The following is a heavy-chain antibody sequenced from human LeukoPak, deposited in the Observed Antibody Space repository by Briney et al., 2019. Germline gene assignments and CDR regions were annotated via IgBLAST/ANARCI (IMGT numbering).Heavy chain of an antibody. CDR3: VRDQSPGLFDY. CDR2: ISAYNGNT. Sequence: GASVKVSCKASGYTFTSYGISWVRQAPGQGLEWMGWISAYNGNTNYAQKFHGRVTVTTDTSTSTSYMELRSLRSDDTALYYCVRDQSPGLFDYWGQGTLITVSS. V-gene: IGHV1-18*01. CDR1: GYTFTSYG. J-gene: IGHJ4*02.